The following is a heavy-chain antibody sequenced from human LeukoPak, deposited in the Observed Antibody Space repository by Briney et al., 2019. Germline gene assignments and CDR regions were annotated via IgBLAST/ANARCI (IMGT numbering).Heavy chain of an antibody. CDR1: GFTFSDYY. V-gene: IGHV3-11*04. Sequence: PGGSLRLSCAASGFTFSDYYMSWIRQAPGKGLEWVSYISSSGSTIYYADSVKGRFTISRDNSKNTLYLQMNSLRAEDTAVYYCASSRGYSGYDLGPSSDYWGQGTLVTVSS. D-gene: IGHD5-12*01. J-gene: IGHJ4*02. CDR3: ASSRGYSGYDLGPSSDY. CDR2: ISSSGSTI.